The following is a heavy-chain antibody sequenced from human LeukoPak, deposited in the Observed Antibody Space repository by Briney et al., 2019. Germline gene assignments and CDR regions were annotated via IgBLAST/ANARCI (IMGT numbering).Heavy chain of an antibody. J-gene: IGHJ4*02. CDR1: GGSISSYY. V-gene: IGHV4-4*07. CDR2: IYTSGST. D-gene: IGHD4-17*01. Sequence: SETLSLTCTVSGGSISSYYWSWIRQPAGKGLEWIGRIYTSGSTNYNPSLKSRVTISVDKSKNQFSLKLSSVTAADTAVYCCARHGDYEGYFDYWGQGTLVTVSS. CDR3: ARHGDYEGYFDY.